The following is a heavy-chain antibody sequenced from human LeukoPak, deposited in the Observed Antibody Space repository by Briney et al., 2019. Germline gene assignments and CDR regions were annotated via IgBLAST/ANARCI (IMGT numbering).Heavy chain of an antibody. J-gene: IGHJ4*02. D-gene: IGHD3-10*01. CDR1: GGSISSYY. Sequence: PSETLSLTCTVSGGSISSYYWSWVRQPPGKGLECLGNIYYSGSTYYNPSLKSRVTMSVDTSKNQFSLKLSSVTAADTAMYYCAGYGSGTYYRLDYWGQGTLVTVSS. V-gene: IGHV4-59*04. CDR2: IYYSGST. CDR3: AGYGSGTYYRLDY.